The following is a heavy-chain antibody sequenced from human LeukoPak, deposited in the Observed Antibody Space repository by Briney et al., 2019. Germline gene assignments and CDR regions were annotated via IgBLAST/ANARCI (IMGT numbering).Heavy chain of an antibody. V-gene: IGHV3-7*04. CDR2: IKQDGSEK. D-gene: IGHD2-2*01. CDR3: ARAAEGGYFDF. J-gene: IGHJ4*02. Sequence: GGSLRLSCAASGFTFSSYWMSWVRQAPGKGLEWVANIKQDGSEKYYVDSVKGRFTISRDNAKNSLYLQMDSLRAEDTAVYYCARAAEGGYFDFWGQGTLVTVSS. CDR1: GFTFSSYW.